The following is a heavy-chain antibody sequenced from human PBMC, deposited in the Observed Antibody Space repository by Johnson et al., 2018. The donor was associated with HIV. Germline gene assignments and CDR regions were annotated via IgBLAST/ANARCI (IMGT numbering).Heavy chain of an antibody. Sequence: QVFLVESGGGVVRPGGSLRLSCAASGFTFDDYGMSWVRQAPGKGLEGVAVISFDGNNEFYADSVRDRFTISRDNSKNTLFLQMNGLRVEDTAIYYCAKALLLWFGEALHAFDIWGQGTMVTVSS. V-gene: IGHV3-30*18. D-gene: IGHD3-10*01. CDR1: GFTFDDYG. CDR3: AKALLLWFGEALHAFDI. J-gene: IGHJ3*02. CDR2: ISFDGNNE.